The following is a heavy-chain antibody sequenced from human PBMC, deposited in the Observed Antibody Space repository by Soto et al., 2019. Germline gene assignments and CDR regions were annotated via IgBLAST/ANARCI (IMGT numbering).Heavy chain of an antibody. CDR3: ARELGGGDTY. J-gene: IGHJ4*02. D-gene: IGHD2-15*01. V-gene: IGHV3-74*01. CDR1: GFTFSSYS. CDR2: INPDGRRT. Sequence: EVQVVESGGGLVQPGGSLRLSCAGAGFTFSSYSMHWVRQVPGKGLVWVSRINPDGRRTNYAASVKGRFTISRDNAKNTVYLQMNSLRAEDTAVYYCARELGGGDTYWGLGTLVTVSS.